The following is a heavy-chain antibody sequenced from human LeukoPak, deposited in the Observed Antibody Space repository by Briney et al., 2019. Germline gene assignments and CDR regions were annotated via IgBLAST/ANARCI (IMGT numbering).Heavy chain of an antibody. CDR2: ISAYNGNT. D-gene: IGHD6-13*01. J-gene: IGHJ4*02. V-gene: IGHV1-18*01. CDR3: LRAGAAGNFDY. CDR1: GGTFSSYA. Sequence: ASVKVSCKASGGTFSSYAISWVRQATGQGLEWMGWISAYNGNTNYAQKLRGRVTLTTDTSTSTAYMQLRSMRSDDAAEYCGLRAGAAGNFDYWGQGTLVTVSS.